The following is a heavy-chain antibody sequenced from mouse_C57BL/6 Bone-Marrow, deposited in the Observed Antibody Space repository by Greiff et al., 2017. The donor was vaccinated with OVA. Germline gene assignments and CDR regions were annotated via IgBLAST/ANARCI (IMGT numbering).Heavy chain of an antibody. Sequence: QVQLQQSGAELVRPGTSVKVSCKASGYAFTNYLIEWVKQRPGQGLEWIGVINPGSGGTNYNEKFKGKATLTADKSSSTAYMQLSSLTSEDSAVYFCERYDGYAYDAMDYWGQGTTVTVSS. D-gene: IGHD2-3*01. V-gene: IGHV1-54*01. CDR2: INPGSGGT. J-gene: IGHJ4*01. CDR3: ERYDGYAYDAMDY. CDR1: GYAFTNYL.